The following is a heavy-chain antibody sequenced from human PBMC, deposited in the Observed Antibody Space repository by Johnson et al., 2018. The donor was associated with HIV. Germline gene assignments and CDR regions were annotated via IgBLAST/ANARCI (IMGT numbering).Heavy chain of an antibody. CDR3: ARDGLSGAFDI. J-gene: IGHJ3*02. CDR1: GFTFSSYA. CDR2: ISYDGSNK. V-gene: IGHV3-30*04. Sequence: QVQLVESGGGLVKPGGSLRLSCAASGFTFSSYAMHWVRQAPGKGLEWVAVISYDGSNKYYADSVKGRFTISRDNSKNTLFLQINSLRPEDTAVYYCARDGLSGAFDIWGQGTMVTVSS. D-gene: IGHD6-25*01.